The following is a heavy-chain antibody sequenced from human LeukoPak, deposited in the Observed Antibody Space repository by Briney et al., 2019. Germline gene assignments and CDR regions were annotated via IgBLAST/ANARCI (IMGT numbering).Heavy chain of an antibody. V-gene: IGHV4-59*01. D-gene: IGHD3-3*01. Sequence: SETLSLTCAVYGGSFSGYYWSWTRQPPGKGLEWIGYIYYSGSTNYNPSLKSRVTISVDTSKNQFSLKLSSVTAADTAVYYCARAPGRYDFWSGGYYYYYMDVWGKGTTVTVSS. CDR1: GGSFSGYY. CDR3: ARAPGRYDFWSGGYYYYYMDV. J-gene: IGHJ6*03. CDR2: IYYSGST.